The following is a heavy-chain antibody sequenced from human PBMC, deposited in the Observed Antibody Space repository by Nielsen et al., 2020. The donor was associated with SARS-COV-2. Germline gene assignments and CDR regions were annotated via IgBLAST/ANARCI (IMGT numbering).Heavy chain of an antibody. CDR2: VIPIFGTT. CDR3: AREDCSGGSCYSDY. V-gene: IGHV1-69*13. Sequence: SVKVSCKASGGTFSNYAFSWVRQAPGQGLEWMGGVIPIFGTTNYARKFQGRVTITADESTSTAYVELSSLRSEDTAVYYCAREDCSGGSCYSDYWGQGTLVTVSS. D-gene: IGHD2-15*01. CDR1: GGTFSNYA. J-gene: IGHJ4*02.